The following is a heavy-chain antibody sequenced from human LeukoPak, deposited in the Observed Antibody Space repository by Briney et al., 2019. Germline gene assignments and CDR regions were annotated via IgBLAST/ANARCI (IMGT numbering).Heavy chain of an antibody. CDR2: ISHSGSS. D-gene: IGHD3-22*01. J-gene: IGHJ4*02. V-gene: IGHV4-38-2*02. CDR3: ARDGYYYDGSFEY. Sequence: SETLSLTCAVSGYSISSGYFWAWIRQPPGKGLEWIGSISHSGSSYSKPSLKSRVIISVDTSNNLFSLKLTSVTAADTATYYCARDGYYYDGSFEYWGQGIRVAVSS. CDR1: GYSISSGYF.